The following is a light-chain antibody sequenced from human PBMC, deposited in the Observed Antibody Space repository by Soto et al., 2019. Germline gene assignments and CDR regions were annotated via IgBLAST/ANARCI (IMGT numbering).Light chain of an antibody. J-gene: IGKJ1*01. CDR3: QQYNSYLWT. CDR1: QTIFNW. CDR2: DAF. V-gene: IGKV1-5*01. Sequence: MYLPPSTLSASLRERVTITGRASQTIFNWLAWYQRKPGRAPNLLIYDAFSLQSGVPSTFSGSESGTEFTLTISSLQPGDFATYYCQQYNSYLWTFGQGSNVDVK.